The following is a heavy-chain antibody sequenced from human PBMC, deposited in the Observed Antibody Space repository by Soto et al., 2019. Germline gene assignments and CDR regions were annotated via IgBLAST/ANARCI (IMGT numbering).Heavy chain of an antibody. J-gene: IGHJ4*02. Sequence: QVQLQESGPGLVKPSQTLSLTCTVSGGSISSGGYYWSWIRQHPGKGLECIGYIYYSGSTYYNPSLKSRVTISVDTSKNQFSLKLSSVTAADTAVYYCARGSSITGTNGYFDYWGQGTLVTVSS. CDR3: ARGSSITGTNGYFDY. D-gene: IGHD1-7*01. CDR2: IYYSGST. CDR1: GGSISSGGYY. V-gene: IGHV4-31*03.